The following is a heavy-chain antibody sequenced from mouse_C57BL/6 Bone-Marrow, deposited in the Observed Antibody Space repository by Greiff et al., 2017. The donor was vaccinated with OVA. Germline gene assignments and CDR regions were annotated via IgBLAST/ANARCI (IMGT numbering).Heavy chain of an antibody. V-gene: IGHV1-55*01. D-gene: IGHD2-2*01. CDR3: ARSDLLWLRRGDY. CDR1: GYTFTSYW. J-gene: IGHJ2*02. CDR2: IYPGSGST. Sequence: VQLQQPGAELVKPGASVKMSCKASGYTFTSYWITWVKQRPGQGLEWIGDIYPGSGSTNYNEKFKSKATLTVDTSSSTAYMQLSSLTSEDSAVYYCARSDLLWLRRGDYWGQGTSLTVSS.